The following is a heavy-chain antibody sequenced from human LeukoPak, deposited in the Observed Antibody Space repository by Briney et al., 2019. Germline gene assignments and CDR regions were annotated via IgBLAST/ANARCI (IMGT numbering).Heavy chain of an antibody. CDR2: ISAYNGNT. Sequence: GASVKVSCKASGYTFTSYGISWVRQAPGQGLEWMGWISAYNGNTNYAQKLQGRVTMTTDTSTSTAYMELRSLRSDDTAVYYCARAPVDTAMAFYYYYYMDVWGKGTTVTVSS. D-gene: IGHD5-18*01. CDR1: GYTFTSYG. V-gene: IGHV1-18*01. J-gene: IGHJ6*03. CDR3: ARAPVDTAMAFYYYYYMDV.